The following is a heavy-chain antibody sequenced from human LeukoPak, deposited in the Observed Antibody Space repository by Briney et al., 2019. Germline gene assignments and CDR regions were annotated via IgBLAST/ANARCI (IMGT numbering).Heavy chain of an antibody. V-gene: IGHV3-33*06. CDR3: AKEAGDGYNYFYYYYGMDV. Sequence: GRSLRLSCAASGFTFSNYGMHWVRQAPGKGLEWVAVIFFDGSNEYYADSVKGRFTISRDNSKNTLYLQMNSLRAEDTAVYYCAKEAGDGYNYFYYYYGMDVWGQGTTVTVSS. CDR2: IFFDGSNE. CDR1: GFTFSNYG. J-gene: IGHJ6*02. D-gene: IGHD5-24*01.